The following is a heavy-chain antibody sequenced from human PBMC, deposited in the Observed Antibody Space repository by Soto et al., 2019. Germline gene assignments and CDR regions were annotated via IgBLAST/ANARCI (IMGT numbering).Heavy chain of an antibody. CDR3: ARNPFVYYDYIWGSYRYHPFDP. D-gene: IGHD3-16*02. Sequence: PSETLSLTCAVYGGSFSGYYWSWIRQPPGKGLEWIGEINHSGSTNYNPSLKSRVTISVDTSKNQFSLKLSSVTAADTAVYYCARNPFVYYDYIWGSYRYHPFDPWGQGTLVTVSS. CDR1: GGSFSGYY. J-gene: IGHJ5*02. V-gene: IGHV4-34*01. CDR2: INHSGST.